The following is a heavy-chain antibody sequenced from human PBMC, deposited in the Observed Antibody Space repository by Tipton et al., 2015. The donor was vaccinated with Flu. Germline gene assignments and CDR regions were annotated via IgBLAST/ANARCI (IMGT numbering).Heavy chain of an antibody. V-gene: IGHV1-18*01. CDR2: ISAYNGDT. CDR1: GYIFRNYG. D-gene: IGHD1-26*01. CDR3: AGDMPSGSYLDF. Sequence: QSGAEVKKPGASVKVSCKASGYIFRNYGINWVRQAPGQGLEWMGWISAYNGDTNYAQKVQGRVTMTTDTSATTAFMELRSLTSDDTAVYYCAGDMPSGSYLDFWGQGTVVTVSS. J-gene: IGHJ3*01.